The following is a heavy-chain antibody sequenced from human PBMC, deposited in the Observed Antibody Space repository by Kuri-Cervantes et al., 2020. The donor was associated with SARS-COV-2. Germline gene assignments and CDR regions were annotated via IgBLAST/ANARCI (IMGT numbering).Heavy chain of an antibody. J-gene: IGHJ3*02. Sequence: GESLKISCAASGFIFSNYTMNWVRQAPGKGLEWVSAISGSGGSTYYADSVKGRFTISRDNSKNTLYLQMNSLRAEDTAVYYCAKETKVVPAALNDAFDIWGQGTMVTVSS. CDR2: ISGSGGST. CDR1: GFIFSNYT. D-gene: IGHD2-2*01. V-gene: IGHV3-23*01. CDR3: AKETKVVPAALNDAFDI.